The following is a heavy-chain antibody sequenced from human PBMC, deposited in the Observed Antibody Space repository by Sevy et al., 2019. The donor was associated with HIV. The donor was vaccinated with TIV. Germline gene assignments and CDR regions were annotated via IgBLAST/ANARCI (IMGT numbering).Heavy chain of an antibody. D-gene: IGHD1-26*01. J-gene: IGHJ4*01. CDR1: GFSFSSSS. V-gene: IGHV3-48*02. CDR3: ARHYSGSYYRFDL. Sequence: GGSLRLSCAASGFSFSSSSMNWLRQAPGKGLEWLAYITRDGKTKYYAYFVKGRFTISRDNAQNSLFLQLNSLRDDDTAVYYCARHYSGSYYRFDLWGHGTLVTVSS. CDR2: ITRDGKTK.